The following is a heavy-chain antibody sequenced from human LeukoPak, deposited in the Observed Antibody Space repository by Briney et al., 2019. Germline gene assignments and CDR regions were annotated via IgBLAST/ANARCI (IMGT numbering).Heavy chain of an antibody. D-gene: IGHD3-22*01. Sequence: SETLSLTCTVSGGSISDSNYYWGWIRQPPGRGLEWIGNIYYSGSTYYNPSLKSRVTISVDTSKNQFSLKLSSVTAADTAVYYCARFQYYYDSSGYYPREYWGQGTLVTVSS. CDR1: GGSISDSNYY. J-gene: IGHJ4*02. V-gene: IGHV4-39*01. CDR3: ARFQYYYDSSGYYPREY. CDR2: IYYSGST.